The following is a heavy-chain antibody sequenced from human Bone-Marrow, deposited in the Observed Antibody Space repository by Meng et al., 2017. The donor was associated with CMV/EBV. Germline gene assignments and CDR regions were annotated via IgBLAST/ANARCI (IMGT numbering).Heavy chain of an antibody. V-gene: IGHV1-69*10. J-gene: IGHJ4*02. CDR2: IIPILGIA. CDR3: ARDLKEWLVQGMTIDY. D-gene: IGHD6-19*01. Sequence: SVKVSCKASGGTFSSYAISWVRQAPGQGLEWVGGIIPILGIANYAQKFQGRVTITADKSTSTAYMELSSLRSEDTAVYYCARDLKEWLVQGMTIDYWGQGTLVTVSS. CDR1: GGTFSSYA.